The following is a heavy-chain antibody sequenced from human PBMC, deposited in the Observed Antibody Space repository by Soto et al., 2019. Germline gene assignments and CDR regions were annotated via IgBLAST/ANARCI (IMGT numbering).Heavy chain of an antibody. D-gene: IGHD6-19*01. CDR1: GFTFSSYG. J-gene: IGHJ4*02. Sequence: PGGSLRLSCAASGFTFSSYGMHWVRQAPGKGLEWVAVISYDGSNKYYADSVKGRFTISRDNSKNTLYLQMNSLRAEDTAVYYCAKDYLDGSSGWYDGVDYWGQGTLVTVSS. V-gene: IGHV3-30*18. CDR3: AKDYLDGSSGWYDGVDY. CDR2: ISYDGSNK.